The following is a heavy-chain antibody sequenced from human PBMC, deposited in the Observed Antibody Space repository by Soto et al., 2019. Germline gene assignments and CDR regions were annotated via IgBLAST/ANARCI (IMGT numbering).Heavy chain of an antibody. CDR1: GFTFSDYY. D-gene: IGHD3-10*01. CDR2: ISSSSSYT. J-gene: IGHJ5*02. CDR3: AGDYGSGSYYLSS. Sequence: GGSLRLSCAASGFTFSDYYMSWIRQAPGKGLEWVSYISSSSSYTNYADSVKGRFTISRDNAKNSLYLQMNSLRAEDTAVYYCAGDYGSGSYYLSSWGQGTLVTVS. V-gene: IGHV3-11*06.